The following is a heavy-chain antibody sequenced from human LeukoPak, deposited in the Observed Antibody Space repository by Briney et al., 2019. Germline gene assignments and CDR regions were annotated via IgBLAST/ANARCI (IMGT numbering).Heavy chain of an antibody. D-gene: IGHD3/OR15-3a*01. CDR1: GFTFSGYS. J-gene: IGHJ6*03. Sequence: GGSLRLSCAASGFTFSGYSMDWVRQAPGKGLEWVSYISSSSSTIYHADSVKGRFTISRDNAKNSLYLQMNSLRAEDTAAYYCARTSMDYHYYYIDVWGKGTTVTVSS. CDR3: ARTSMDYHYYYIDV. V-gene: IGHV3-48*01. CDR2: ISSSSSTI.